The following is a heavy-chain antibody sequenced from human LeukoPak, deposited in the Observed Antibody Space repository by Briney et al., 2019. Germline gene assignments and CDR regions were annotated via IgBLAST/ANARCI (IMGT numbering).Heavy chain of an antibody. V-gene: IGHV4-4*07. CDR1: GDSISRYY. Sequence: SETLSLTCTVSGDSISRYYWNWIRQPAGKGLEWIGRIYTSGSTNYNPSLKSRVTMSVDTSKNQFSLKLSSVTAADTAVYYCARDRYYYDSSGYYRLFDYWGQGTLVTVSS. J-gene: IGHJ4*02. D-gene: IGHD3-22*01. CDR2: IYTSGST. CDR3: ARDRYYYDSSGYYRLFDY.